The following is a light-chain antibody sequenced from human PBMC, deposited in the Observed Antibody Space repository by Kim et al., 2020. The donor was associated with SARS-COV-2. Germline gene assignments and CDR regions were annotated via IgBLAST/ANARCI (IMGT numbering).Light chain of an antibody. CDR2: QNY. CDR3: QAWDFNRV. J-gene: IGLJ3*02. CDR1: NLGDKY. V-gene: IGLV3-1*01. Sequence: VSVSPGQTATFTGSGDNLGDKYICWYQQKSGQSPVLVIYQNYKRPSTIPERFSGSNSGNTATLTINGTQAMDEADYYCQAWDFNRVFGRGTRLTVL.